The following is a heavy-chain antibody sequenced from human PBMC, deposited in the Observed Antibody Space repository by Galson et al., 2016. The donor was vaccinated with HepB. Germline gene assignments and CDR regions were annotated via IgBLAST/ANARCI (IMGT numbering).Heavy chain of an antibody. CDR1: RYTFTGYF. CDR2: INPNSGGT. J-gene: IGHJ4*02. D-gene: IGHD3-22*01. V-gene: IGHV1-2*02. CDR3: ARDSSGSTFDY. Sequence: SVKVSCKASRYTFTGYFMHWVRQAPGQGLEWMGWINPNSGGTNYAQKFQGRVTMTRDTSVSTAYMELRRLRSDDTAVYYCARDSSGSTFDYWGQGTLVTVSS.